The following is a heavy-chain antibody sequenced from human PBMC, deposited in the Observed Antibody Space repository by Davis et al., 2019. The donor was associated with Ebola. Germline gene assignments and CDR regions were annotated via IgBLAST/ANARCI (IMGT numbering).Heavy chain of an antibody. D-gene: IGHD3-16*01. Sequence: GESLKISCAASGFTFSSYSMNWVRQAPGKGLEWVSSISSSSSYIYYADSVKGRFTISRDNAKNSLYLQMNSLRAEDTAVYYCAKGWAQDDYWGQGTLVTVSS. CDR1: GFTFSSYS. CDR2: ISSSSSYI. J-gene: IGHJ4*02. V-gene: IGHV3-21*01. CDR3: AKGWAQDDY.